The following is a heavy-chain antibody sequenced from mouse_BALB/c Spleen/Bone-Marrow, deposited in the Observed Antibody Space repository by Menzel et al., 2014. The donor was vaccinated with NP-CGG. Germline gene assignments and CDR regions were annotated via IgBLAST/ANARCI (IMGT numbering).Heavy chain of an antibody. D-gene: IGHD2-4*01. Sequence: VQLQQSGPGLVAPSQSLSITCTVSGFSLTSYGVHWVRQPPGKGLEWLGVIWAGGSTNYNSALMSRLSISKDNSKSQVFLKMTSLQTDDTALCYCARYDYDWFAYWGQGTLVTVSA. CDR2: IWAGGST. CDR3: ARYDYDWFAY. CDR1: GFSLTSYG. J-gene: IGHJ3*01. V-gene: IGHV2-9*02.